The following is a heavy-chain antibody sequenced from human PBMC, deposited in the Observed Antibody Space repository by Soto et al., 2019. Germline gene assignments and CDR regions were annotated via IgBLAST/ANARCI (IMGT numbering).Heavy chain of an antibody. Sequence: SGVSLRLSCAASGSISTTTPLSWVRQAPGKGLEWVSTISGRGTNTYYADSVKGRFIISRDNLKNTVNLQMNGLGVEDTAIYYCATSFRYFDNRGQGTRVTVSS. CDR3: ATSFRYFDN. CDR2: ISGRGTNT. CDR1: GSISTTTP. J-gene: IGHJ4*02. V-gene: IGHV3-23*01.